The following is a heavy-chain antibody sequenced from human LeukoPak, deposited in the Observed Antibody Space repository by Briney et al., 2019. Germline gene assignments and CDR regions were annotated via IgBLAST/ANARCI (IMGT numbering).Heavy chain of an antibody. CDR2: INPSGGST. V-gene: IGHV1-46*01. D-gene: IGHD6-19*01. CDR3: ARDPPDSSVARRFDY. CDR1: GYTFTSYY. Sequence: VSVKVSCKASGYTFTSYYMHWVRQAPGQGLEWMGIINPSGGSTSYAQKFQGRVTMTRDTSTSTVYMELSSLRSEDTAVYYCARDPPDSSVARRFDYWGQGTLVTVSS. J-gene: IGHJ4*02.